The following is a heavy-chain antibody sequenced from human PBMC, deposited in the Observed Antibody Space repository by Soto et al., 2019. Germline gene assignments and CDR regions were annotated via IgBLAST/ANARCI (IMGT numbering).Heavy chain of an antibody. CDR1: GGTFSSYA. D-gene: IGHD5-18*01. J-gene: IGHJ6*02. CDR3: AREGDTAMVHIRVYYYGMDV. CDR2: IIPIFGTA. Sequence: ASVKVSCKASGGTFSSYAISWVRQAPGQGLEWMGGIIPIFGTANYAQKFQGRVTITADESTSTAYMELSSLRSEDTAVYYCAREGDTAMVHIRVYYYGMDVWGHGTTFTDSS. V-gene: IGHV1-69*13.